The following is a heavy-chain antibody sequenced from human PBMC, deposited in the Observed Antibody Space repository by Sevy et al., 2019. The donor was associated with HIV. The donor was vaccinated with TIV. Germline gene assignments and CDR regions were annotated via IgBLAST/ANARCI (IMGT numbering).Heavy chain of an antibody. CDR1: GDSVSSNSAA. D-gene: IGHD6-19*01. CDR3: ARGYRPYSSGWLYYFDY. CDR2: TYYRSKWYN. J-gene: IGHJ4*02. Sequence: SQTLSLTCAISGDSVSSNSAAWNWIRQSPSRGLEWLGRTYYRSKWYNDYAVSVKSRITINPDTSKNQFSLQRNSVSPEDTAVYYCARGYRPYSSGWLYYFDYWGQGTLVTVSS. V-gene: IGHV6-1*01.